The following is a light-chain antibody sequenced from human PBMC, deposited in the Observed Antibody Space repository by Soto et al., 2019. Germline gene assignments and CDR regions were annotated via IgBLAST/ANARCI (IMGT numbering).Light chain of an antibody. CDR2: GNS. V-gene: IGLV1-40*01. Sequence: QSVLTQPPSVSGAPGQRGTISCTWSSSNTGAGYDVHWYQHLPGTAPKLLIYGNSNRRSGVPDLFSGSKSGTSASLAITGLQAEDEADYYFQSYDNSLSASVFGGGTKLTVL. CDR1: SSNTGAGYD. J-gene: IGLJ3*02. CDR3: QSYDNSLSASV.